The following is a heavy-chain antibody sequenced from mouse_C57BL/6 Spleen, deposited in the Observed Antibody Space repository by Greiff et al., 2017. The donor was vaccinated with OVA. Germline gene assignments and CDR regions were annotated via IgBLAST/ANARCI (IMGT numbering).Heavy chain of an antibody. Sequence: QVQLQQSGAELVKPGASVKLSCKASGYTFTEYTIHWVKQRPGQGLEWIGWFYPGSGSIKYNEKFKDKATLTVDKSSSTAYMQLSSLTSEDSAVYYCARITTVVATHYFDYWGQGTTLTVSS. CDR3: ARITTVVATHYFDY. J-gene: IGHJ2*01. D-gene: IGHD1-1*01. V-gene: IGHV1-62-2*01. CDR1: GYTFTEYT. CDR2: FYPGSGSI.